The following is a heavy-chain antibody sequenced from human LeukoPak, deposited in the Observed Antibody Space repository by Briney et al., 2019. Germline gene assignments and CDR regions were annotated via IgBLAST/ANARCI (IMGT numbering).Heavy chain of an antibody. J-gene: IGHJ4*02. CDR3: ARGSMASWGGFDY. CDR2: IYYSGST. V-gene: IGHV4-59*01. CDR1: GGSISSYY. Sequence: SETLSLTCTVSGGSISSYYWSWIRQPPGKGLEWIGYIYYSGSTNYNPSLKSRVTISVDTSKNQFSLKLSSVTAADTAVYYCARGSMASWGGFDYWGQGTLVTVSS. D-gene: IGHD3-16*01.